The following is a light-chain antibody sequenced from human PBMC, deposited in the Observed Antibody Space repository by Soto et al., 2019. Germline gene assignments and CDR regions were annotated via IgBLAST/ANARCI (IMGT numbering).Light chain of an antibody. J-gene: IGKJ4*01. CDR1: QSVDKY. Sequence: EIVLTQSPATLSFSPGERATLSCRASQSVDKYLVWYQQKPGQAPRLFIYDASSRATGIPARFSGSGSGTDFTLTITSLEPEDFAVYYCQQRTNWPLTFGGGTKLEIK. CDR2: DAS. CDR3: QQRTNWPLT. V-gene: IGKV3-11*01.